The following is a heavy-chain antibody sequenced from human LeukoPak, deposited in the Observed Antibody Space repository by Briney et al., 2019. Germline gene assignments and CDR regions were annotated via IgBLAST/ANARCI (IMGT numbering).Heavy chain of an antibody. CDR2: IYYSGST. CDR1: GVSISSSSYY. J-gene: IGHJ3*02. V-gene: IGHV4-39*01. D-gene: IGHD3-16*02. Sequence: PSETLSLTCTVSGVSISSSSYYWGWIRQPPGKGLEWIGSIYYSGSTYYNPSLKSRVTISVDTSKNQFSLKLSSVTAADTAVYYCARVPTYYDYVWGSYRRDAFDIWGQGTMVTVSS. CDR3: ARVPTYYDYVWGSYRRDAFDI.